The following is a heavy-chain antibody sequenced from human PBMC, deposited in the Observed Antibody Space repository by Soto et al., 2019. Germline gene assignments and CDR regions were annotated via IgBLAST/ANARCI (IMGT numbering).Heavy chain of an antibody. CDR1: GFTFSSYA. V-gene: IGHV3-23*01. J-gene: IGHJ4*02. Sequence: GGSLRLSCAASGFTFSSYAMSWVRQAPGKGLEWVSAISGSGGSTYYADSVKGRFTISRDNSKNTLYLQMNSLRAEDTAVYYCAKDAGHLGELSLAPFDYWGQGTLVTVSS. CDR3: AKDAGHLGELSLAPFDY. D-gene: IGHD3-16*02. CDR2: ISGSGGST.